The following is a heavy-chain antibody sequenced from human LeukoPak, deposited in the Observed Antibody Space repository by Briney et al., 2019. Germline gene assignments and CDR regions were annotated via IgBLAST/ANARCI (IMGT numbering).Heavy chain of an antibody. D-gene: IGHD3-10*01. CDR1: GDSISTYY. V-gene: IGHV4-59*01. CDR3: VRAVGGDGSGSL. J-gene: IGHJ4*02. Sequence: SSETLSLTCTVSGDSISTYYWSWIRQPPGKGLEWIGYIYYRVTSDYNPSLKSRVTMSVDMSTRQISLKLSSVTAADTAVYYCVRAVGGDGSGSLWGPGTLVTVSS. CDR2: IYYRVTS.